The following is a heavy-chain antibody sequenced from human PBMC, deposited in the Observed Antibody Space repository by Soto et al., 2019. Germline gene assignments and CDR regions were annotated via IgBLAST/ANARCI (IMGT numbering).Heavy chain of an antibody. CDR1: GGCLSGYY. CDR2: INHSGGT. Sequence: SETLSLTCAVWGGCLSGYYWSWIRQPPGKGLEWIGEINHSGGTNYNPSLKSRVTISVDTSKNQFSLKRSSVTAADTAVYYCARGRHSITIFGVVITRTSFEYCDRDVWRKGTTVTVSS. D-gene: IGHD3-3*01. CDR3: ARGRHSITIFGVVITRTSFEYCDRDV. J-gene: IGHJ6*03. V-gene: IGHV4-34*01.